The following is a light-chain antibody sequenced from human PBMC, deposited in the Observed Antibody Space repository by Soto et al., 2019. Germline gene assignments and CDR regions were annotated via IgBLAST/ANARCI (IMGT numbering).Light chain of an antibody. CDR2: QVN. CDR3: TSYTSISTYV. J-gene: IGLJ1*01. Sequence: QSVLTQPASVSGSPGQSITISCTGTNSDVGGYDYVSWYQHYPGKAPKLLIYQVNNRPSGVSSRFSGSKSGNTASLTISGLQAEDEADYYCTSYTSISTYVFGTGTKLTVL. CDR1: NSDVGGYDY. V-gene: IGLV2-14*01.